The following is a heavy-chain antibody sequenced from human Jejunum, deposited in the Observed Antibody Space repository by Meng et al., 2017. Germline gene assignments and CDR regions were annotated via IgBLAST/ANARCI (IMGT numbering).Heavy chain of an antibody. J-gene: IGHJ1*01. V-gene: IGHV3-74*01. CDR1: GFTFDSHW. CDR2: INTDGTII. Sequence: LSLTCAASGFTFDSHWMHWVRQAAGKGLVWVSTINTDGTIISFADSVRGRFTISRDNAKNTLYLQMSSLRVDDAAVYYCANDRFTQWGQGTLVTVSS. CDR3: ANDRFTQ. D-gene: IGHD1-1*01.